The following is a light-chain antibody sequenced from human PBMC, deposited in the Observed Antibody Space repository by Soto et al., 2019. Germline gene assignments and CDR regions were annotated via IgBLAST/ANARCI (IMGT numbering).Light chain of an antibody. Sequence: QSVLTQPASVSASPGQSITISCTGTSSDVGGYNYVSWYQQHTGKAPKLMIYDVSNRPSGVSNRFSGSKSGNTASLTISGLQAEDEADYYCSSYTSSSTYVFGTGTKVTVL. CDR1: SSDVGGYNY. CDR3: SSYTSSSTYV. CDR2: DVS. V-gene: IGLV2-14*01. J-gene: IGLJ1*01.